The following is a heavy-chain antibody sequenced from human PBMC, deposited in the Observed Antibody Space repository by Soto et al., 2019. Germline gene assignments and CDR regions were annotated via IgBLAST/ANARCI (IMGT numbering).Heavy chain of an antibody. CDR2: MNGDGSTI. D-gene: IGHD1-1*01. CDR1: GFPFSGYW. V-gene: IGHV3-74*01. J-gene: IGHJ6*03. Sequence: GGSLRLSCAASGFPFSGYWMHWVRQAPGKGLVWVSRMNGDGSTINYADSVKGRFTISRDNAENQLYLQMNGLRAEDTAVYYCARDVENDGNYYIDARGKGTTVTVSS. CDR3: ARDVENDGNYYIDA.